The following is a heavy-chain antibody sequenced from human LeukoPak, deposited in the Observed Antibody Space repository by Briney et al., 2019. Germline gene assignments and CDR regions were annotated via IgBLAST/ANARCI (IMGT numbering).Heavy chain of an antibody. D-gene: IGHD3-10*01. CDR3: ARDQRELLDY. CDR1: GGSISSGDYY. V-gene: IGHV4-30-4*01. J-gene: IGHJ4*02. CDR2: IYYSGST. Sequence: PSETLSLTCTVSGGSISSGDYYWSWIRQPPGKGLDRIGTIYYSGSTYYNPSLKSRVTISVDTSKNQFSLKLSSVTAADTAVYYCARDQRELLDYWGQGTLVTVSS.